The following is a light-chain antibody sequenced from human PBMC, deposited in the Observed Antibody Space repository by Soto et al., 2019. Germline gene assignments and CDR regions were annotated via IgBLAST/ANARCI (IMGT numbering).Light chain of an antibody. Sequence: DIVLTQSPGTLSLSPGERATLSCRASQSVSTYLAWYQQKPGQAPRLLIYAASTRATGIPARFSGSGSGTEFTLTISSLQSEDFAVYYCQQYNNWPLQTFGQGTKV. V-gene: IGKV3-15*01. CDR1: QSVSTY. CDR3: QQYNNWPLQT. CDR2: AAS. J-gene: IGKJ1*01.